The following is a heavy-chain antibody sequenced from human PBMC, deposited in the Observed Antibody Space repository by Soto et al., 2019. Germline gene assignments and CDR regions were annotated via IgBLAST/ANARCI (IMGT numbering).Heavy chain of an antibody. CDR2: MTPKRGKI. J-gene: IGHJ5*02. V-gene: IGHV1-8*01. Sequence: QVQLVQSGAEVKKPGASVKASCKASGYTFNTYEINWVRQATGQGLEWMGWMTPKRGKIGYSQKLPGSVTITRHTSMTTAYMELSSLTSEDTAVYYCARGGAEVDGTLVAAHNWFDLWGQGTLVTVSS. D-gene: IGHD2-15*01. CDR1: GYTFNTYE. CDR3: ARGGAEVDGTLVAAHNWFDL.